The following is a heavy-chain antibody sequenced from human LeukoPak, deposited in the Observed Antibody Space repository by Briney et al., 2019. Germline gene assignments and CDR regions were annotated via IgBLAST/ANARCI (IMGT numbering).Heavy chain of an antibody. J-gene: IGHJ4*02. CDR2: ISSNGGST. CDR1: RFTFSSYA. D-gene: IGHD6-19*01. V-gene: IGHV3-64*01. Sequence: PGGSLRLSCAASRFTFSSYAMHWVRQAPGKGLEYVSAISSNGGSTYYANSVKGRFTISRDNSKNTLYLQMGSLRAEDMAVYYCARTYKTVAGWFDYWGQETLVTVSS. CDR3: ARTYKTVAGWFDY.